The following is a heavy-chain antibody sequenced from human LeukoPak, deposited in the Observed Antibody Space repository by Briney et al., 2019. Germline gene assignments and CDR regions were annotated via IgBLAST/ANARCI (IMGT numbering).Heavy chain of an antibody. CDR1: GFIFSSDE. V-gene: IGHV3-48*03. CDR2: ISSSADTI. J-gene: IGHJ4*02. Sequence: PGGSLRLSYAASGFIFSSDEMTWVRQAPGKGLESVSFISSSADTILYADSVKGRFTISRDNGKNALYLQMNSLRAEDTAVYYCTKERGSYWGQGTLVTVSS. CDR3: TKERGSY.